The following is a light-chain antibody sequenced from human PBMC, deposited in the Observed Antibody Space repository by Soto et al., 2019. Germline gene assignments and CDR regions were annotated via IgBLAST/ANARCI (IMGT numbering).Light chain of an antibody. CDR2: AAS. Sequence: EIVLTQSPATLSVSSGERATLFLRASQGISSLLAWYQQKPGQAPRLLIYAASTRAAGIPARFSGSGSGTDFTLTISSLQSEDFAIYYCQQYYDWPITFGQGTRLEI. CDR3: QQYYDWPIT. V-gene: IGKV3-15*01. J-gene: IGKJ5*01. CDR1: QGISSL.